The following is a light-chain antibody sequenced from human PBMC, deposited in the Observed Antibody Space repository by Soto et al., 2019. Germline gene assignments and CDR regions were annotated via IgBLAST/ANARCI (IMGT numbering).Light chain of an antibody. Sequence: QSALTQPASVSGSPGQSITISCTGTSSDVGGYNYVSWYQQHPGKAPKLMIYEVSNRPSGVSHRFSGSKSGNTASLTISGLHAEDEADYYCSSYTSSITLVFGGGTQLTVL. J-gene: IGLJ7*01. V-gene: IGLV2-14*01. CDR1: SSDVGGYNY. CDR2: EVS. CDR3: SSYTSSITLV.